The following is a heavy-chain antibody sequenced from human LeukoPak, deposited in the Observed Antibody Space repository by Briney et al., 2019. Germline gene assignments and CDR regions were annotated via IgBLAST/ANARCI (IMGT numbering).Heavy chain of an antibody. J-gene: IGHJ4*02. Sequence: ASVKVSFKASGYTFTSYDINWVRQATGQGLEWMGWMNPNSGNTAYAQKFQGRVTMTRNTSTSTAYMELSSLRSDDTAVYYCARGTRDYDILTGYSKPRFDYWGQGTLVTVSS. CDR3: ARGTRDYDILTGYSKPRFDY. CDR2: MNPNSGNT. CDR1: GYTFTSYD. D-gene: IGHD3-9*01. V-gene: IGHV1-8*01.